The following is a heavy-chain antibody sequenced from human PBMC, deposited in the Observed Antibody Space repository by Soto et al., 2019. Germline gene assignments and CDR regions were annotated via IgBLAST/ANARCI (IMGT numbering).Heavy chain of an antibody. CDR3: ARGGLYYASTGSGHDGYYYGMDV. CDR2: IIPIFGTA. CDR1: GGTFSSYA. V-gene: IGHV1-69*06. Sequence: SVKVSCKASGGTFSSYAISWVRQAPGQGLEWMGGIIPIFGTANYAQKFQGRVTITADKSTSTAYMELSSLRSEDTAVYYCARGGLYYASTGSGHDGYYYGMDVWGQGTTVTVSS. D-gene: IGHD3-22*01. J-gene: IGHJ6*02.